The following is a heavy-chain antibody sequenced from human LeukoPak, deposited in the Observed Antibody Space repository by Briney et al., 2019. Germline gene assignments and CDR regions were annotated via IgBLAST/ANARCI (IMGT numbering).Heavy chain of an antibody. CDR1: GASISDYY. D-gene: IGHD6-13*01. J-gene: IGHJ6*03. Sequence: SETLSLTCTVSGASISDYYWSWIRQPAGKALEWIGRIYTSGSTNYNPSLNSRVTMSVDTSKNQFSLKLTSVTAADTALYYCARDGTAGQQGYYYYMDVWGKGTPVTVSS. CDR3: ARDGTAGQQGYYYYMDV. CDR2: IYTSGST. V-gene: IGHV4-4*07.